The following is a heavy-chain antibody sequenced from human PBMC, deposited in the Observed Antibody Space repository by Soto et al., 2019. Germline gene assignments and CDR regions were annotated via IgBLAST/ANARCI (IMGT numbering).Heavy chain of an antibody. D-gene: IGHD3-16*01. CDR3: ARLKNQGWHGGYYHYGMDV. CDR2: INPNSGGT. CDR1: GYTFTGYY. J-gene: IGHJ6*02. V-gene: IGHV1-2*02. Sequence: ASVKVSCKASGYTFTGYYMHWVRQAPGQGLEWMGWINPNSGGTNYAQKFQGRVTMTRDTSISTAYMELSRLRSDDTAVYYCARLKNQGWHGGYYHYGMDVWGQGTTVTVSS.